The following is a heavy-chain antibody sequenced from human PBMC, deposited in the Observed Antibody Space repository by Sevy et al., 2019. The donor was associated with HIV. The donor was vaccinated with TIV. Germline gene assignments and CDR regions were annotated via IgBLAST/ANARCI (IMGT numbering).Heavy chain of an antibody. Sequence: SETLSLTCTVSGGSISSGGYYWSWIRQHPGKGLEWIGYIYYSGSTYYNPSLKSRVTISVDTSKNQFSLKLSSVTTADTAVYYCARDGRGSGGDYWGQGTLVTVSS. CDR3: ARDGRGSGGDY. J-gene: IGHJ4*02. D-gene: IGHD3-16*01. V-gene: IGHV4-31*03. CDR2: IYYSGST. CDR1: GGSISSGGYY.